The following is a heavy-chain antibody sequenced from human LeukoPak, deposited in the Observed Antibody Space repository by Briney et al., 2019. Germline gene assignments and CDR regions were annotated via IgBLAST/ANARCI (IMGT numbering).Heavy chain of an antibody. Sequence: GGSLRLSCAASGFTFSSYAMSWARQAPGKGLEWVSVISGSGGSTYYADSVKGRFTISRDNSKNTLYLQMNSLRAEDTAVYYGAKDAAYCGGDCYWEYFQHWGQGTLVTVSS. D-gene: IGHD2-21*02. CDR3: AKDAAYCGGDCYWEYFQH. CDR1: GFTFSSYA. CDR2: ISGSGGST. J-gene: IGHJ1*01. V-gene: IGHV3-23*01.